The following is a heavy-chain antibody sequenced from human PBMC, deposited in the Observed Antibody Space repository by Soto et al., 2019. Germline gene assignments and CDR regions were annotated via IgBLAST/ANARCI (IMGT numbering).Heavy chain of an antibody. CDR2: IWYDGSNK. CDR1: GFTFSSYG. J-gene: IGHJ6*03. V-gene: IGHV3-33*01. Sequence: GGSLRLSCAASGFTFSSYGMHWVRQAPGKGLEWVAVIWYDGSNKYYADSVKGRFTISRDNSKNTLYLQMNSLRAEDTAVYYCASDPSDIVVVPAAAGYYYYYMDVWGKGTTVTVSS. D-gene: IGHD2-2*01. CDR3: ASDPSDIVVVPAAAGYYYYYMDV.